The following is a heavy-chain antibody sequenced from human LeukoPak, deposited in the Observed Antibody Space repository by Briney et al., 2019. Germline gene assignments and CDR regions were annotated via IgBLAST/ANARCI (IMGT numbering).Heavy chain of an antibody. V-gene: IGHV4-59*01. J-gene: IGHJ6*02. CDR2: IYYSGST. CDR3: GRGVGLIAVAGTDYYYYYGMDV. CDR1: GGSISSYY. D-gene: IGHD6-19*01. Sequence: SETLSLTCTVSGGSISSYYWSWIRQPPGKGLEWVGYIYYSGSTNYNPSLKSRVTISVDTSKNQFSLKLSSVTAADTAVYYCGRGVGLIAVAGTDYYYYYGMDVWGQGTTVTVSS.